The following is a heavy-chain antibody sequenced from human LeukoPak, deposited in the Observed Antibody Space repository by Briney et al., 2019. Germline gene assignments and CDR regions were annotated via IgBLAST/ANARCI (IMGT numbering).Heavy chain of an antibody. V-gene: IGHV3-23*01. J-gene: IGHJ4*02. Sequence: GGSLRLSCAASGFTFSSFGMTWVRQAPGKGLEWVSAISDNGGSIFYADSVKGRFTISRDNSRNSLYLQMNSLRADDTAVYYCAKDRLGAMMYFDFWGQGTLVTVSS. CDR1: GFTFSSFG. D-gene: IGHD1-26*01. CDR2: ISDNGGSI. CDR3: AKDRLGAMMYFDF.